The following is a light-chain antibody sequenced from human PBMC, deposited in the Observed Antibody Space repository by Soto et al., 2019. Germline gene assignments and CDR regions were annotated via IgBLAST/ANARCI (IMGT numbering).Light chain of an antibody. CDR3: QQYGSSLTWT. V-gene: IGKV3-20*01. Sequence: EILLTQSPGTLSLSPGERATLSCRASQSVSPSSLAWYQQRPGQSPRLLIYGASSRATGIPDRFSGRGSGTDFTLTISRLEPEDFAVYYCQQYGSSLTWTFGQGTKVDIK. CDR2: GAS. J-gene: IGKJ1*01. CDR1: QSVSPSS.